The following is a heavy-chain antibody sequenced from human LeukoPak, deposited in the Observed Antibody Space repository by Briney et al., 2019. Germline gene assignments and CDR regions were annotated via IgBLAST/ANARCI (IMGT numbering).Heavy chain of an antibody. CDR2: ISAYNGNT. J-gene: IGHJ4*02. D-gene: IGHD3-22*01. CDR1: GYTFTSYG. Sequence: ASVKVSCKASGYTFTSYGISWVRQAPGQGLEWMGWISAYNGNTNYAQKFQGRVTMTTDTSTSTAYMELRRLRSDDTAVYYCARPKYYFDSSGYYYFDNWGQGTLVTVSS. V-gene: IGHV1-18*01. CDR3: ARPKYYFDSSGYYYFDN.